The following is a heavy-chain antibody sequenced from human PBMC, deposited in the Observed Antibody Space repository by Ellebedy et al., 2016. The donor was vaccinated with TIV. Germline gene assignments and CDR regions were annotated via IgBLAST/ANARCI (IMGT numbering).Heavy chain of an antibody. D-gene: IGHD1-20*01. CDR1: GFTFKTYA. CDR2: IGPSGSPI. J-gene: IGHJ1*01. CDR3: SGHPSSNWFTF. V-gene: IGHV3-48*03. Sequence: GESLKISCSTSGFTFKTYAMTWVRQTPGKGLEWLSYIGPSGSPIFYVDSVKGRFTVSRDNAKDSLYLQMNRLRSDDTALYYCSGHPSSNWFTFWGQGTRVNVSS.